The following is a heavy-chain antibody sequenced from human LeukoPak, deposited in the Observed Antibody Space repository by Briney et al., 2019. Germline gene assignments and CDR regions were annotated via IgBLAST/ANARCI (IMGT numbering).Heavy chain of an antibody. Sequence: ASVKVSCKASGYTFTSYDINWVRQATGQGLEWMGWMNPNSGDTGYAQKFQGRVTLTRSTSISTAYMELSSLRSDDTAVYYCARDLGPGGGSYYYYYYMDVWGKGTTVTVSS. J-gene: IGHJ6*03. CDR3: ARDLGPGGGSYYYYYYMDV. CDR2: MNPNSGDT. D-gene: IGHD1-26*01. CDR1: GYTFTSYD. V-gene: IGHV1-8*01.